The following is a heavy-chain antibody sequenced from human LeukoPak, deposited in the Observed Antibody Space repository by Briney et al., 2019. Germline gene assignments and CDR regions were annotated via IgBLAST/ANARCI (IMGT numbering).Heavy chain of an antibody. Sequence: GSLRLSCAVSGFTFSSYGMHWVRQPPGKGLEWIGEINHSGSTNYNPSLKSRVTISVDTSKNQFSLKLSSVTAADTAVYYCARGLRKQLVPSWFDPWGQGTLVTVSS. CDR3: ARGLRKQLVPSWFDP. CDR2: INHSGST. D-gene: IGHD6-6*01. J-gene: IGHJ5*02. CDR1: GFTFSSYG. V-gene: IGHV4-34*01.